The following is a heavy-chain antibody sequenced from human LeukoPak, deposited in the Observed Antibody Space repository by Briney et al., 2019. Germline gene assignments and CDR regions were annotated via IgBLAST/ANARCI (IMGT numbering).Heavy chain of an antibody. CDR3: ARVTDSLDY. V-gene: IGHV4-4*07. Sequence: SETLSLTCIVSGGSISDFYWSWVRQSAGKGLEYIGRIYSSGSTNYNPSLKSRVAMSLDTSKNQFSLNLRSLTAADTAVYYCARVTDSLDYWGQGTLVTVSS. CDR1: GGSISDFY. J-gene: IGHJ4*02. CDR2: IYSSGST. D-gene: IGHD4-11*01.